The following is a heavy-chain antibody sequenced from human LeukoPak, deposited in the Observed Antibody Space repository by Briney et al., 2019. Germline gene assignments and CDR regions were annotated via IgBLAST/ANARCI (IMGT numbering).Heavy chain of an antibody. D-gene: IGHD6-13*01. V-gene: IGHV4-59*01. CDR1: GDSISGYY. J-gene: IGHJ4*02. CDR2: IYYSGNT. Sequence: SETLSLTCTVSGDSISGYYWIWIRQPPGKGLEWIGYIYYSGNTKYNPSLESRVTISVDTSKNQFSLRLNSVTAADTAVYYCARGGASSLPFHYWGQGTLVTVSS. CDR3: ARGGASSLPFHY.